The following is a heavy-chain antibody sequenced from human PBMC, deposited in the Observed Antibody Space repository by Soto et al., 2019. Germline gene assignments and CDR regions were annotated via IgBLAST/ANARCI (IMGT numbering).Heavy chain of an antibody. J-gene: IGHJ4*02. CDR2: MYPSGSS. V-gene: IGHV4-4*02. CDR1: GGSISSPNW. Sequence: QVQLQESGPGLVKPSETLSLTCAVSGGSISSPNWWSWYRQPPGKGLEWIGEMYPSGSSNQNPSLNSRVTISLDTSKNHFSLKLTSLTAADTAMYYCAREGFDHRTDYWGQGIPVTVSS. CDR3: AREGFDHRTDY.